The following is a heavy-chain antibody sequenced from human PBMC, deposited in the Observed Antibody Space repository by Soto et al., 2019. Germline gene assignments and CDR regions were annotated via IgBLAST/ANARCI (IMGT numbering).Heavy chain of an antibody. V-gene: IGHV5-51*01. CDR3: AKHEGYCSSTTCSNFDY. J-gene: IGHJ4*02. CDR2: IYPGDSDT. CDR1: GFSFTSYW. D-gene: IGHD2-2*01. Sequence: PGESLKISCKGSGFSFTSYWIAWVRQMPGKGLEWMGIIYPGDSDTSYSPSFQGQVTISADKSINTAYLQWSSLKASDTAMYYCAKHEGYCSSTTCSNFDYWGQGTLGTVSS.